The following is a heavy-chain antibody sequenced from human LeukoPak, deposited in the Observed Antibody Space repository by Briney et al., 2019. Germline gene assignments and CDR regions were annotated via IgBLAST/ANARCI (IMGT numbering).Heavy chain of an antibody. CDR2: IFYSGST. CDR3: ARVGYSSGWSHFDL. V-gene: IGHV4-59*11. CDR1: GGSISSHY. Sequence: SETLSLTCTVSGGSISSHYWSWIRQPPGKGLEWIAYIFYSGSTNYNPSLRNRVTISVDTSKNQFSLKLSSVTAADTAVYFCARVGYSSGWSHFDLWGRGTLVTVSS. J-gene: IGHJ2*01. D-gene: IGHD6-19*01.